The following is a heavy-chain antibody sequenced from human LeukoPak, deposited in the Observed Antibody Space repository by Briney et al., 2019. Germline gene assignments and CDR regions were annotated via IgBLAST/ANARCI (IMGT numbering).Heavy chain of an antibody. V-gene: IGHV4-34*01. Sequence: SETLSLTCAVYGGSFSGYYSSWIRQPPGKGLEWIGEINHSGSTNYNPSLKSRVTISVDTSKNQFSLKLSSVTAADTAVYYCARRLVRGVSNYYYYYYMDVWGKGTTVTVSS. J-gene: IGHJ6*03. D-gene: IGHD3-10*01. CDR1: GGSFSGYY. CDR3: ARRLVRGVSNYYYYYYMDV. CDR2: INHSGST.